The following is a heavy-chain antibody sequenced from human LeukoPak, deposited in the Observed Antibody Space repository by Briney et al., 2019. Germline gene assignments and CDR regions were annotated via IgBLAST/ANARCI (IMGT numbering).Heavy chain of an antibody. CDR2: IYTSGST. CDR3: ARDRGVEDDAFDI. Sequence: PSETLSLTCTASGGHISSYYWNWIRQPAGKGLESIGGIYTSGSTHYNPSLQSRVTMSVDTSKNQFSLKLSSVTAADTDVYYCARDRGVEDDAFDIWGQGTMVTVSS. CDR1: GGHISSYY. J-gene: IGHJ3*02. D-gene: IGHD2-8*01. V-gene: IGHV4-4*07.